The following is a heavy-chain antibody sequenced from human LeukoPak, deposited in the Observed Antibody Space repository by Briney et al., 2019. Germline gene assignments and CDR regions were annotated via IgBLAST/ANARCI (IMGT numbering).Heavy chain of an antibody. D-gene: IGHD3-3*01. Sequence: SETLSLTCTVSGGSISSGDYYWSWIRQPPGKGLEWIGYIYYSGSTYYNPSLKSRVTISVDTSKNQFSLKLSSVTAADTAVYYCARGLWSGRRREANWFGPWGQGTLVTVSS. CDR1: GGSISSGDYY. CDR2: IYYSGST. J-gene: IGHJ5*02. CDR3: ARGLWSGRRREANWFGP. V-gene: IGHV4-30-4*08.